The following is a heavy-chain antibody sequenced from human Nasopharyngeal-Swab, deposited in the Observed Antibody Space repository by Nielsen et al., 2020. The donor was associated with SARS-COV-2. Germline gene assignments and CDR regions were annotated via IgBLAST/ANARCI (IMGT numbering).Heavy chain of an antibody. CDR2: IYHTGST. J-gene: IGHJ6*03. CDR3: ARRRGPAYYYYMDV. V-gene: IGHV4-30-4*01. CDR1: GDSISRGDYY. Sequence: SETLSLTCTVSGDSISRGDYYWSCIRQSPVKGLEWIGYIYHTGSTSYNPSLRSPVIISSDTSKNQFSLRLSPMTAADTAMYYCARRRGPAYYYYMDVWGKGIPVTVSS.